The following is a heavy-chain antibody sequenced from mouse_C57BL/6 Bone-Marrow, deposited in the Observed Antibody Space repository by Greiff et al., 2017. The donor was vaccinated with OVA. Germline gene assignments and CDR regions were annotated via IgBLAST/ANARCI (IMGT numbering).Heavy chain of an antibody. D-gene: IGHD2-4*01. J-gene: IGHJ4*01. Sequence: EVKLMESGGGLVQPGGSLKLSCAASGFTFSDYGMAWVRQAPRKGPEWVAFISNLAYSIYYADTVTGRFTISRENAKNSLYLERSSLRSEDTAMYDCARQDYDYGYAMDDWGQGTSVIVSS. CDR2: ISNLAYSI. V-gene: IGHV5-15*01. CDR3: ARQDYDYGYAMDD. CDR1: GFTFSDYG.